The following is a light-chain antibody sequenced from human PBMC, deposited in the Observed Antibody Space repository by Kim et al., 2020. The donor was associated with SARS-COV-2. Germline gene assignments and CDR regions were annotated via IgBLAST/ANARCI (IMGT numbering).Light chain of an antibody. CDR3: CSHAGSRTLV. CDR1: SSDVGYYTL. V-gene: IGLV2-23*01. Sequence: GRSITLSCTATSSDVGYYTLVAWYQQHPGKAPTLLIYEDTKRPSGVSYRFSASKSGNTASLTISGLQAEDEADYYCCSHAGSRTLVFGGETQLTVL. J-gene: IGLJ2*01. CDR2: EDT.